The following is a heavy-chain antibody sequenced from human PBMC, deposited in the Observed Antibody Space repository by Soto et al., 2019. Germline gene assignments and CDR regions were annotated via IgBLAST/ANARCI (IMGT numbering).Heavy chain of an antibody. D-gene: IGHD5-12*01. Sequence: SQTLSLTCAISADSVSSNTASWNWIRQSPSRGLEWLGRTYFRSKWYNDYAVSVKSRIIIYPDTSNNQFSLQLNSVTPEDTAVYFCAKGDNLGPKTGYAFDPWGQGIMVTVSS. CDR2: TYFRSKWYN. J-gene: IGHJ5*02. V-gene: IGHV6-1*01. CDR3: AKGDNLGPKTGYAFDP. CDR1: ADSVSSNTAS.